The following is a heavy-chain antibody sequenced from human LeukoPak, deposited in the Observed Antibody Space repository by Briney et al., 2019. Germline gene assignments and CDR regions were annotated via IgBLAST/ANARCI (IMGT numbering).Heavy chain of an antibody. CDR2: ISYDGSDK. CDR3: AKDARRTNGWYFFDY. V-gene: IGHV3-30-3*01. CDR1: GFTFSTYA. J-gene: IGHJ4*02. Sequence: GGSLRLPCAASGFTFSTYALHWVRQAPGKGLEWVAVISYDGSDKYYADSVKGRFTISRDNSKSTLFLQMNSLRAEDTAVYYCAKDARRTNGWYFFDYWGQGTLVTVSS. D-gene: IGHD6-19*01.